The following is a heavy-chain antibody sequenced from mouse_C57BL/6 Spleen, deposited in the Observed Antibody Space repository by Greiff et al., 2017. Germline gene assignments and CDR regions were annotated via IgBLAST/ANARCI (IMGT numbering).Heavy chain of an antibody. CDR2: INPYNGGT. V-gene: IGHV1-19*01. CDR1: GYTFTDYY. J-gene: IGHJ3*01. Sequence: RVEPGASVKMSCKASGYTFTDYYMNWVKQSHGKSLEWIGVINPYNGGTSYNQKFKGKATLTVDKSSSTAYMELNSLTSEDSAVYYCAREGGAYWGQGTLVTVSA. CDR3: AREGGAY.